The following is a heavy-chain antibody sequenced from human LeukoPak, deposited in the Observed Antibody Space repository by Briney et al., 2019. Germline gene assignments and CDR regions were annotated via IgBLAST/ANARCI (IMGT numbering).Heavy chain of an antibody. CDR1: GGSFSSGSYY. CDR2: IYYSGST. Sequence: PSETLSLTCTVSGGSFSSGSYYWSWIRQPPGKGLEWIGYIYYSGSTNYNPSLKSRVTISVDTSKNQFSLKLSSVTAADTAVYYCARVRPDFWSGYYFDYWGQGTLVTVSS. J-gene: IGHJ4*02. V-gene: IGHV4-61*01. D-gene: IGHD3-3*01. CDR3: ARVRPDFWSGYYFDY.